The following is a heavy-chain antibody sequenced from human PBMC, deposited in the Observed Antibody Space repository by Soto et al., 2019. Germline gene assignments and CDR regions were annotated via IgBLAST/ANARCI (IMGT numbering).Heavy chain of an antibody. CDR1: GFTFSNAW. D-gene: IGHD3-3*01. CDR2: IKSKTDGGTT. V-gene: IGHV3-15*01. CDR3: TTRNRDFWSGYYTGKVSAH. Sequence: PGGSLRLSCAASGFTFSNAWMSWVRQAPGKGLEWVGRIKSKTDGGTTDYAAPVKGRFTISRDDSKNTMYLQMNSLKSEDTAVYYCTTRNRDFWSGYYTGKVSAHWGQGTLVTVSS. J-gene: IGHJ4*02.